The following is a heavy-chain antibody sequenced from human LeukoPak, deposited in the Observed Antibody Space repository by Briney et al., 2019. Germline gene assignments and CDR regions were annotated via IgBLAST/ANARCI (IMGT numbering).Heavy chain of an antibody. D-gene: IGHD3-10*01. CDR2: ISSSGGSP. Sequence: PGGSLRLSCVASGFTFSTYALSWVRQAPGKGLEWASAISSSGGSPYYADSVNGRFTISRNNSKNTLYLQMNSLRAEDTALYYCAKDQXLSLSXSRALDXWGXXTXXXVSS. CDR1: GFTFSTYA. J-gene: IGHJ4*01. V-gene: IGHV3-23*01. CDR3: AKDQXLSLSXSRALDX.